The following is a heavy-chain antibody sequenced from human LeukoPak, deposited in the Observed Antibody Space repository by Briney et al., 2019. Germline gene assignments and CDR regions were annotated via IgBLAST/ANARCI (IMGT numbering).Heavy chain of an antibody. D-gene: IGHD2-2*01. CDR2: ISYDGSNK. J-gene: IGHJ4*02. V-gene: IGHV3-30*03. CDR1: GFTFSSYG. Sequence: GGSLRLSCAASGFTFSSYGMHWVRQAPGKGLEWVAVISYDGSNKYYADSVKGRFTISRDNAKNSLYLQMNSLRAEDTAVYYCARDRVPAAPYPFDYWGQGTLVTVSS. CDR3: ARDRVPAAPYPFDY.